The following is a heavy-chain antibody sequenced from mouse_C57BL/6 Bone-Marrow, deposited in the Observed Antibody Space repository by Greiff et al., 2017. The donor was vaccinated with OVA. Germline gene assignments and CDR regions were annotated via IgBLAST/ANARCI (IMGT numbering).Heavy chain of an antibody. Sequence: EVKLVESGGGLVKPGGSLKLSCAASGFTFSSYTMSWVRQTPEKRLEWVATISGGGGNTYYPDSVKGRFTISRDNAKNTLYMQMSSLRSEDTAVYYCARRKDYDYDIWYFDVWGTGTTVTVSS. CDR1: GFTFSSYT. J-gene: IGHJ1*03. V-gene: IGHV5-9*04. D-gene: IGHD2-4*01. CDR3: ARRKDYDYDIWYFDV. CDR2: ISGGGGNT.